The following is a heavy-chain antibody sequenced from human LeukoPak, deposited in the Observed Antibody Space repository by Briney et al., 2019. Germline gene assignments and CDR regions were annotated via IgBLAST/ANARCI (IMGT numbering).Heavy chain of an antibody. D-gene: IGHD4-17*01. CDR3: ARAGTVTKFYI. J-gene: IGHJ3*02. Sequence: PSETLSLTCTVSGGSISSYYWSWIRQPPGKGLEWIGYIYYSGSTNYNPSLKSRVTISVDTSKNQFSLKLSSVTAADTAVYYCARAGTVTKFYIWGQGTMVTVSS. CDR1: GGSISSYY. CDR2: IYYSGST. V-gene: IGHV4-59*01.